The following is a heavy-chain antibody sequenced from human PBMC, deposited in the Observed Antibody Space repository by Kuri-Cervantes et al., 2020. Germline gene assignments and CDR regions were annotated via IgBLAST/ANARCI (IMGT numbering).Heavy chain of an antibody. CDR3: ARPIAPAGTGSLWVLANHVNYYYGMDV. D-gene: IGHD6-13*01. CDR1: GFTFDEYA. Sequence: SLKISCAASGFTFDEYAMHWVRQAPGKGLEWVSGISWNSGSIRHADSVKGRFTISRDNAKNSLYLQMNSLRDEGTAVYYCARPIAPAGTGSLWVLANHVNYYYGMDVWGQGTTVTVSS. V-gene: IGHV3-9*01. J-gene: IGHJ6*02. CDR2: ISWNSGSI.